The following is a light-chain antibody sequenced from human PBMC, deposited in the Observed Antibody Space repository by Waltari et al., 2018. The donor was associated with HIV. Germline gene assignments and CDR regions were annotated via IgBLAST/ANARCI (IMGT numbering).Light chain of an antibody. CDR3: CSYAGSSYV. CDR2: DVS. CDR1: SSDVGGYNY. J-gene: IGLJ1*01. Sequence: QSALTQPRSVSGSPGQSVTIPCTGTSSDVGGYNYVSWYQPHPGKVPKLMIYDVSKRPSGVPDRFSGSKSGNTASLTISELQAEDEADYYCCSYAGSSYVFGTGTKVTVL. V-gene: IGLV2-11*01.